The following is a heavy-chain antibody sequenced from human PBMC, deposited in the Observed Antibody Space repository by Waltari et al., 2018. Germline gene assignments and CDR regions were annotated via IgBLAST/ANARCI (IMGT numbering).Heavy chain of an antibody. V-gene: IGHV4-38-2*01. CDR3: ARLVDY. CDR2: IYHSGST. J-gene: IGHJ4*02. Sequence: QVQLQESGPGLVKPSATLSLTCAVSGYSFSSVYYWGWIRQPPGKGLEWIGSIYHSGSTYYNPSLKSRVTISVDTSKNQFSLKLSSVTAADTAVYYCARLVDYWGQGTLVTVSS. CDR1: GYSFSSVYY.